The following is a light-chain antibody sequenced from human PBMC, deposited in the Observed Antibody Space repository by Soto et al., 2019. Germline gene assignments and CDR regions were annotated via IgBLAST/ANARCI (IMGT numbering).Light chain of an antibody. CDR2: EGT. CDR1: STDVGSYNL. CDR3: CSYAGTSTYV. V-gene: IGLV2-23*01. Sequence: QSVLTQPASVSGSPGQSITISCTGTSTDVGSYNLVSWYQQYPGKAPKLMIYEGTKRPSGISNRFSGSKSGNTASLTISRLQAEDEAYYFCCSYAGTSTYVFGTGTKVTVL. J-gene: IGLJ1*01.